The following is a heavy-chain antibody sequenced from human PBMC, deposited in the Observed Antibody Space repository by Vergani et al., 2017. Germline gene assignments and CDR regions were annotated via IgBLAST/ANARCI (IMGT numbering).Heavy chain of an antibody. CDR1: GFTFSSYS. Sequence: EVQLVESGGGLVKPGGSLRLSCAASGFTFSSYSMNWVRQAPGKGLEWVSSISSSSSYIYYADSVKGRFTISRDNAKNSLYLQMNSLRAEDTAVYYCARPGYYYGSGSYYKLDYWGQGTLVTVSS. CDR3: ARPGYYYGSGSYYKLDY. D-gene: IGHD3-10*01. CDR2: ISSSSSYI. J-gene: IGHJ4*02. V-gene: IGHV3-21*01.